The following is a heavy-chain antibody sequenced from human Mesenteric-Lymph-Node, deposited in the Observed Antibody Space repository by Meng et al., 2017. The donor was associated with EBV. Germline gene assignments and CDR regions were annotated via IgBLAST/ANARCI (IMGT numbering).Heavy chain of an antibody. Sequence: QMQLLQSGSELKKPGASVKVSCKASGYTFTDYAVNWVRQAPGQGLESMGWINTNTGNPTYAQGFTGRFVFSLDTSVSTAYLQISSLKSEDTAVYYCARAAGDDYGDYFDYWGQGTLVTVSS. D-gene: IGHD4-17*01. CDR1: GYTFTDYA. CDR2: INTNTGNP. V-gene: IGHV7-4-1*02. J-gene: IGHJ4*02. CDR3: ARAAGDDYGDYFDY.